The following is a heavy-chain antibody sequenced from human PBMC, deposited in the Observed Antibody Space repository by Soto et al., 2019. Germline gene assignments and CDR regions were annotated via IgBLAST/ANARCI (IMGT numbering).Heavy chain of an antibody. CDR3: ARGGEGTVVFDY. D-gene: IGHD3-16*01. CDR2: IYYSGST. Sequence: GTLSLSCTASSGTITGYYLSWIWQPPGKGLEWIGYIYYSGSTNHNPSLKSRVAISVDTSKNQFSLKLSSVTAADTAVYYCARGGEGTVVFDYWGQGTLVTVSS. V-gene: IGHV4-59*01. CDR1: SGTITGYY. J-gene: IGHJ4*02.